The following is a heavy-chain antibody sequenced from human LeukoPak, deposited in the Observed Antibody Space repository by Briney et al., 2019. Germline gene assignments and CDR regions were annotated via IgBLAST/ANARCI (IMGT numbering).Heavy chain of an antibody. V-gene: IGHV1-69*13. CDR3: ARRAVAGTRRRNWFDP. CDR2: IIPIFGTA. J-gene: IGHJ5*02. Sequence: GASVKVSCKASGYTFTSYYMHWVRQAPGQGLEWMGGIIPIFGTANYAQKFQGRVTITADESTSTAYMELSSLRSEDTAVYYCARRAVAGTRRRNWFDPWGQGTLVTVSS. CDR1: GYTFTSYY. D-gene: IGHD6-19*01.